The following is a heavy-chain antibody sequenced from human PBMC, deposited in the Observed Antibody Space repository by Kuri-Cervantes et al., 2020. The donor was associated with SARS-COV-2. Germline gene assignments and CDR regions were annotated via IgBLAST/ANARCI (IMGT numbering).Heavy chain of an antibody. D-gene: IGHD2-2*01. CDR1: GGSFSDYY. V-gene: IGHV4-34*01. CDR2: IYYSGST. J-gene: IGHJ4*02. Sequence: SQTLSLTCAVYGGSFSDYYWSWVRQPPGKGLEWIGSIYYSGSTYYNPSLKSRVTISVDTSKNQFSLKLSSVTAADTAVYYCARHFRSSTSCSDYWGQGTLVTCYS. CDR3: ARHFRSSTSCSDY.